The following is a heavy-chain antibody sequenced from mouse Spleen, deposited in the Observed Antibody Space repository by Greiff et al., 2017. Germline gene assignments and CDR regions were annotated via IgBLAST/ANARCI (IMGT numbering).Heavy chain of an antibody. CDR2: ISSGGSYT. J-gene: IGHJ4*01. V-gene: IGHV5-9-3*01. D-gene: IGHD2-10*01. Sequence: EVQRVESGGGLVKPGGSLKLSCAASGFTFSSYAMSWVRQTPEKRLEWVATISSGGSYTYYPDSVKGRFTISRDNAKNTLYLQMSSLRSEDTAMYYCARHPSYGNYHYYAMDYWGQGTSVTVSS. CDR1: GFTFSSYA. CDR3: ARHPSYGNYHYYAMDY.